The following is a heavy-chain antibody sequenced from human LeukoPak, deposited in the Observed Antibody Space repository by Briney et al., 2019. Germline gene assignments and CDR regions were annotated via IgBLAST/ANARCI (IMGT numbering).Heavy chain of an antibody. CDR2: IGTAGEI. CDR1: GFTFRSYD. J-gene: IGHJ2*01. Sequence: GGSLRLSCAASGFTFRSYDMHWVRQAPGKGLEWVSGIGTAGEIYYPGSVKGRFTISRENAKNSLYLQMNSLRAGDTAVYARAAYSSTWYSRYFDLWGRGTLVTVSS. CDR3: AAYSSTWYSRYFDL. V-gene: IGHV3-13*01. D-gene: IGHD6-13*01.